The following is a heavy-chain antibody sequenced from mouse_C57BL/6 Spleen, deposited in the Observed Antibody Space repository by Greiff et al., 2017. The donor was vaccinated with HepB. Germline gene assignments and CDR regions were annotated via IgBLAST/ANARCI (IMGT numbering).Heavy chain of an antibody. D-gene: IGHD1-1*01. J-gene: IGHJ2*01. CDR3: ASRCTTVVATDFDY. Sequence: EVQLQQSGAELVKPGASVKLSCTASGFNIKDYYMHWVKQRTEQGLEWIGRIDPEDGETNYAPKFKGKATITADTSSNTAYLQLSSLTSADTAVYYCASRCTTVVATDFDYWGQGTTLTVSS. CDR1: GFNIKDYY. V-gene: IGHV14-2*01. CDR2: IDPEDGET.